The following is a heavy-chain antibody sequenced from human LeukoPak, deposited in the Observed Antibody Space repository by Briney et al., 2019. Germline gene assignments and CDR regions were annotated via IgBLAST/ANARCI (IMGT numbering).Heavy chain of an antibody. J-gene: IGHJ5*02. CDR1: GYSFTDYY. D-gene: IGHD5-12*01. CDR3: ARVRRDADAYSGYEPQKRGWFDP. Sequence: ASVEVSCEASGYSFTDYYLHWVRQAPGQGLEWMGWINPNSGGTNYAQKFQGRVTMTRDTSIRTAYMELSRLRSDDTAAYYCARVRRDADAYSGYEPQKRGWFDPWGQGTLVTVSS. V-gene: IGHV1-2*02. CDR2: INPNSGGT.